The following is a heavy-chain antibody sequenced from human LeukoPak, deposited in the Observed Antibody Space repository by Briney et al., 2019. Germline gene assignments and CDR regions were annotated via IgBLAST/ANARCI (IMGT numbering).Heavy chain of an antibody. Sequence: PGGPLRLSCAASGFTFSNYAMSWVRQAPGKGLVWVSAITGSGGGTYYADSVKGRFTISRDNSKNTLYLQMNSRRAEDTAVYYCAKWGDYDVLTGYYDPDYWGQGTLVTVSS. V-gene: IGHV3-23*01. CDR3: AKWGDYDVLTGYYDPDY. J-gene: IGHJ4*02. CDR2: ITGSGGGT. D-gene: IGHD3-9*01. CDR1: GFTFSNYA.